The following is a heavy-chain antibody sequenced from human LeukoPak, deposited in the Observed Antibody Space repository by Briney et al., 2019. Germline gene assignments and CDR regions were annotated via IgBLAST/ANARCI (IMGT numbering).Heavy chain of an antibody. CDR3: ARMRYQLLKEPFDY. CDR2: INHSGST. D-gene: IGHD2-2*01. CDR1: GGSFSGYY. Sequence: SETLSLTCAVYGGSFSGYYWSWIRQPPGKGLEWIGEINHSGSTNYNPSLKSRVTISVDTSKNQFSLKLSSVTAADTAVYYCARMRYQLLKEPFDYWGQGTLVTVSS. J-gene: IGHJ4*02. V-gene: IGHV4-34*01.